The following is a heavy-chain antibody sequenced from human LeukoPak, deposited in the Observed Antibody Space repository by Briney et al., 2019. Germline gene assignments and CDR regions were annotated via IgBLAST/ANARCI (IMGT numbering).Heavy chain of an antibody. CDR1: GFTFNNYG. D-gene: IGHD2-21*01. CDR2: ISYDGGNK. J-gene: IGHJ4*02. V-gene: IGHV3-30*18. CDR3: AKDRTGLVNYFDY. Sequence: PGGSLRLSCAASGFTFNNYGIHWVRQAPGKGLEWVAVISYDGGNKYYGDSVKGRFTISRDNSKNTLYLQMNSLRAEDTAVYYCAKDRTGLVNYFDYWGQGTLVTVSS.